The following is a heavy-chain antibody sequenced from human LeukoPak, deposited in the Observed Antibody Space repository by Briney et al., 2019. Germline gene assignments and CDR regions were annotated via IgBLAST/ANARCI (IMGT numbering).Heavy chain of an antibody. CDR1: GYTFTGYY. D-gene: IGHD3-22*01. CDR2: INPNRGGT. Sequence: ASVKVSCKASGYTFTGYYMHWVRQAPGQGLEWMGWINPNRGGTNYAQKFQGRVTMTRDTSISTAYMELSRLRSDDTAVYYCARGPYYYDSSGYPYYYYYMDVWGKGTTVTVSS. J-gene: IGHJ6*03. CDR3: ARGPYYYDSSGYPYYYYYMDV. V-gene: IGHV1-2*02.